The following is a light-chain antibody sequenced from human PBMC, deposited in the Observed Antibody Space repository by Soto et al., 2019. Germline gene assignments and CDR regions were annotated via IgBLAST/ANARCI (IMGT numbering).Light chain of an antibody. V-gene: IGKV1-5*01. J-gene: IGKJ1*01. CDR1: QSISSW. CDR2: AAS. CDR3: QQLNSYPWT. Sequence: DIQITHSPSTLSSSVLYIFTITCRASQSISSWLYWYQQKPGKAPKLLIYAASTLQSGVPSGFSGSGSGTDFTLTISSLQPEDFATYYCQQLNSYPWTFGQGTKVDI.